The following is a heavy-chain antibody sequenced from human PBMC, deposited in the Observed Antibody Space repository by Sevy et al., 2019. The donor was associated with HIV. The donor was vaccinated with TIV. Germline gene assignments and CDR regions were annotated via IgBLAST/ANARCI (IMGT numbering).Heavy chain of an antibody. D-gene: IGHD1-26*01. Sequence: SETLSLTCTVSGGSISSSSYYWGWIRQPPGKGLEWIGSIYYSGSTYYNPSLKSRVTISVDTSKNQFSRKLSSVTAADTAVYYCARHNRIGIVGATTYYYYGMDVWGQGTTVTVSS. CDR3: ARHNRIGIVGATTYYYYGMDV. CDR1: GGSISSSSYY. V-gene: IGHV4-39*01. CDR2: IYYSGST. J-gene: IGHJ6*02.